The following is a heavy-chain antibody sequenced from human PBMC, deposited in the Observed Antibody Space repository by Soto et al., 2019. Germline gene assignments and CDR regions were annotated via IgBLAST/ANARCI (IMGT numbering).Heavy chain of an antibody. D-gene: IGHD3-10*01. J-gene: IGHJ4*02. CDR1: GFTFSSYA. Sequence: GGSLRLSCAASGFTFSSYAMSWVRQAPGKGLEWVSAISGSGGSTYYADSVKGRFTISRDNSKNTLYLQMNSLRAEDTAVYYCARAFASGSGSYNPLWHYWGQGTLVTVSS. CDR3: ARAFASGSGSYNPLWHY. CDR2: ISGSGGST. V-gene: IGHV3-23*01.